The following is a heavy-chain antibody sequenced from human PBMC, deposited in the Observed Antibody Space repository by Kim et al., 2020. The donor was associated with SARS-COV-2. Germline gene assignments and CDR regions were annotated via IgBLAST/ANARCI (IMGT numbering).Heavy chain of an antibody. D-gene: IGHD3-10*01. CDR2: IIPIFGTA. CDR3: ARDRRDYYGSGDSSYFDY. V-gene: IGHV1-69*13. Sequence: SVKVSCKASGGTFSSYAISWVRQAPGQGLEWMGGIIPIFGTANYAQKFQGRVTITADESTSTAYMELSSLRSEDTAVYYCARDRRDYYGSGDSSYFDYWGQGTLVTVSS. CDR1: GGTFSSYA. J-gene: IGHJ4*02.